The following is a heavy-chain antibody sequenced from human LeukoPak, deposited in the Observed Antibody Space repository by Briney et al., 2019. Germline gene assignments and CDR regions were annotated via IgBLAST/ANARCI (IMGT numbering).Heavy chain of an antibody. D-gene: IGHD2-2*01. CDR1: GGSISSYY. CDR3: ARDIGYCTSANCYGRFNWFDP. Sequence: SETLSLTCTVSGGSISSYYWSWIRQPAGKGLEWIGRIYTSGSTNYNPSLKSRVTMSVDTSKNQFSLKLSSVTAADTAVYFCARDIGYCTSANCYGRFNWFDPWGQGTLVTVSS. V-gene: IGHV4-4*07. CDR2: IYTSGST. J-gene: IGHJ5*02.